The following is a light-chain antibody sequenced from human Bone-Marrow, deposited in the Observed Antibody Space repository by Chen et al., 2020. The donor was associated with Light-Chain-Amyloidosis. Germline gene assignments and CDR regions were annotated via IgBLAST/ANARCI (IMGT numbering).Light chain of an antibody. V-gene: IGKV3-20*01. J-gene: IGKJ4*01. CDR1: QTISSNS. CDR2: GSS. Sequence: EIVLTQSPGTLSLSPGEGANLSCRASQTISSNSLTWYQQKFGQAPRLLIYGSSSRATGIPDRFTGSGSGTDCTLAINRLEPEDFAMYFCQEVGTSPLAFGGGTKVEIK. CDR3: QEVGTSPLA.